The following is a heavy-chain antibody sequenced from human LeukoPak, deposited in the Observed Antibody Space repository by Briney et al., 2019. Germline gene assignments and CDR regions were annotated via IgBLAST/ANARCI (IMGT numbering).Heavy chain of an antibody. J-gene: IGHJ2*01. Sequence: GASVKVSCKASGYPFASYGISWVRQAPGQGLAWVGWISAYKGNTNYAQKFQGRVTMTTDTSTSTAYMELRSLRSDDTAVYYCARDHGGKVDRYFDLWGRGTLVTVSS. V-gene: IGHV1-18*01. CDR1: GYPFASYG. CDR2: ISAYKGNT. D-gene: IGHD4-23*01. CDR3: ARDHGGKVDRYFDL.